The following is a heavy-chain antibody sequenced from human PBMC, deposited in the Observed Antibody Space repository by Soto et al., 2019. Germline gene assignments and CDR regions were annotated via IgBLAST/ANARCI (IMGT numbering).Heavy chain of an antibody. V-gene: IGHV4-59*01. D-gene: IGHD1-26*01. CDR3: ARRWGDAFDF. J-gene: IGHJ3*01. CDR1: GGSISSYY. CDR2: IYYSGST. Sequence: LEILSLTCTVSGGSISSYYLSWIRQPPGKGLEWIGYIYYSGSTNYNPSLKSRVTISVDTSKNQFSLKLSSVTAADTAVYYCARRWGDAFDFWGQGTMVTVSS.